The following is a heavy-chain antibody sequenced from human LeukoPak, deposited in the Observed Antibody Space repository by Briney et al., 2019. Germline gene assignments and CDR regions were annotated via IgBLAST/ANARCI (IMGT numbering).Heavy chain of an antibody. D-gene: IGHD6-13*01. V-gene: IGHV1-46*01. CDR3: AGEAYGRSSRDDAFDI. Sequence: ASVKVSCKASGYTFTSYYMHWVRQAPGQGLEWMGIINPSGGSTTYAQRFQGRVTMTRDTSTGTVYMELSSLRSEDTAVYYCAGEAYGRSSRDDAFDIWGQGTKVTVSS. J-gene: IGHJ3*02. CDR2: INPSGGST. CDR1: GYTFTSYY.